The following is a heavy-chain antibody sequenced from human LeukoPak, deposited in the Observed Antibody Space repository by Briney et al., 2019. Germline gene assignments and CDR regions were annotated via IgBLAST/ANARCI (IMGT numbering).Heavy chain of an antibody. CDR1: GYSISSGYY. CDR3: ARHVSSGSPSYYFVY. V-gene: IGHV4-38-2*01. Sequence: PSETLSLTCAVSGYSISSGYYWGWIRQPPGKGLEWIGSIYHSGSTYYNPSLKSRVTISVDTSKNQFSLKLSSVTAADTAVYYCARHVSSGSPSYYFVYWGQGTLVTVSS. CDR2: IYHSGST. D-gene: IGHD3-10*01. J-gene: IGHJ4*02.